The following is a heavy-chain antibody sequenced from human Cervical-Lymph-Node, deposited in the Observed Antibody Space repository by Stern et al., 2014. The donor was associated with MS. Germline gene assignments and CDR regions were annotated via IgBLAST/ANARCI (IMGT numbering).Heavy chain of an antibody. CDR1: GGTFSSYA. J-gene: IGHJ6*02. V-gene: IGHV1-69*01. CDR3: ARGELKEGLVRGMDV. Sequence: VQLVQSGAEVKKPGSSVKVSCKASGGTFSSYAISWVRQAPGQGLEWMGGIIPIFGKTNYAQKVQGRVMITADESTSTAYMELSSLRSEDTAVYYCARGELKEGLVRGMDVWGQGTTVTVSS. CDR2: IIPIFGKT. D-gene: IGHD1-26*01.